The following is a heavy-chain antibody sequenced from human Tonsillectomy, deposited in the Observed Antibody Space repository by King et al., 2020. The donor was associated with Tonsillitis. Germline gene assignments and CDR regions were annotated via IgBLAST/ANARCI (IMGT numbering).Heavy chain of an antibody. V-gene: IGHV4-4*07. J-gene: IGHJ5*02. CDR2: INTSGST. Sequence: QLQESGPGLVKPSETLSLTCSVSGDSFSSYYWSWIRQPAGKGLEWIGRINTSGSTNYNPSLTSRVTMSVDMSKNQFSLKLTSVTAADTAVYYCARDLYVGYPWGQGTLVTVSS. CDR3: ARDLYVGYP. CDR1: GDSFSSYY. D-gene: IGHD2-15*01.